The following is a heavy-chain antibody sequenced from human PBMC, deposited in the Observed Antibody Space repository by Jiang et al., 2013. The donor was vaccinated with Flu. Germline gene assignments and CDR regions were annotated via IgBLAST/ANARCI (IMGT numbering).Heavy chain of an antibody. J-gene: IGHJ6*02. CDR3: ARGGGSYMDYYGMDV. D-gene: IGHD1-26*01. CDR2: INAGNGNT. CDR1: GYTFTSYA. Sequence: SGAEVKKPGASVKVSCKASGYTFTSYAMHWVRQAPGQRLEWMGWINAGNGNTKYSQKFQGRVTITRDTSASTAYMELSSLRSEDTAVYYCARGGGSYMDYYGMDVWGQGTTVTVSS. V-gene: IGHV1-3*01.